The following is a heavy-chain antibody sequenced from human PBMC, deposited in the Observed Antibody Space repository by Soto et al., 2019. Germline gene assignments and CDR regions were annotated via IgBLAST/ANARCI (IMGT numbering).Heavy chain of an antibody. Sequence: ASVKVSCKASGYTFTNYAMHWVRQAPGQRLEWMGWINAGNGDTKYSQKFQGRVTTTRDTSASTAYMELSSLRSEDTAVYYCARGYCSSTSCQYYFDYWGQGTLVTVSS. J-gene: IGHJ4*02. V-gene: IGHV1-3*01. CDR2: INAGNGDT. CDR3: ARGYCSSTSCQYYFDY. CDR1: GYTFTNYA. D-gene: IGHD2-2*01.